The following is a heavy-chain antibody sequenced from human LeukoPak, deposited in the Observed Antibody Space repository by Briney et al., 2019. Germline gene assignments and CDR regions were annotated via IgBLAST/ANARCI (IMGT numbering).Heavy chain of an antibody. J-gene: IGHJ6*03. CDR1: GGSFSGYY. Sequence: PSETLSLTCAVYGGSFSGYYWRCIRQPPGERLEWIGEINHSGSTKYNPSLKSRVTISVDTSKNKFSLKLSPVTAADTAVYYCAREASGFYYMDVWGKGTTVTVSS. CDR3: AREASGFYYMDV. V-gene: IGHV4-34*01. D-gene: IGHD2-15*01. CDR2: INHSGST.